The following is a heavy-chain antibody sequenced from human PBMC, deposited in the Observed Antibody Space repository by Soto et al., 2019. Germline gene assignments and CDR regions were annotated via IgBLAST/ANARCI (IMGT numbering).Heavy chain of an antibody. CDR1: GCTFTSYG. J-gene: IGHJ5*02. CDR3: ARDPSYSSGWYAVFDP. D-gene: IGHD6-19*01. V-gene: IGHV1-18*01. CDR2: ISAYNGNT. Sequence: QVQLMQSGAEVKKPGASVKVSCKASGCTFTSYGISWVRQAPGQGLEWMGWISAYNGNTNYAHKLQGRVTMTTDTCTSTAYMELRSLRSDDTAVYYCARDPSYSSGWYAVFDPWGQGTLVTVSS.